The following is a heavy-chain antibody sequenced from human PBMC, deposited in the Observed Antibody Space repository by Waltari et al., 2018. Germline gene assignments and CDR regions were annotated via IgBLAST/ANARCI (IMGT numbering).Heavy chain of an antibody. CDR2: FYYTGST. D-gene: IGHD5-12*01. CDR1: GASFSSIGYY. Sequence: QLQLQESGPGLVKPSETLSLPCTVPGASFSSIGYYWGWIRQPPGKGLEWIGSFYYTGSTSYNPSLKSRVTISVDTSKNHLSLKVSSVTAADTAVYFCARGTKDGYNWYYWGQGTLVTVSS. J-gene: IGHJ4*02. V-gene: IGHV4-39*01. CDR3: ARGTKDGYNWYY.